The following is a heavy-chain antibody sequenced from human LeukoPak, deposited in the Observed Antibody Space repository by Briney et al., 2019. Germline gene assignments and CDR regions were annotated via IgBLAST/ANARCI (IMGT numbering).Heavy chain of an antibody. V-gene: IGHV4-34*01. J-gene: IGHJ6*03. Sequence: SETLSLTCAVYGGSFSGYYWSWIRQPPGKGLEWIGEINHSGSTNYNPSLKSRVTISVDTSKNQFSLKLSSVTAADTAVYYCARGLPNNNWNAGIWYYYYYMDVWGKGTTVTVSS. D-gene: IGHD1-20*01. CDR1: GGSFSGYY. CDR3: ARGLPNNNWNAGIWYYYYYMDV. CDR2: INHSGST.